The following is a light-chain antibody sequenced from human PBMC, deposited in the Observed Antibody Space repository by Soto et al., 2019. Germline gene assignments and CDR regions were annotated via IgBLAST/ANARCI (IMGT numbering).Light chain of an antibody. Sequence: EIVLTQSPGTLSLSPGERATLSCRASQSVSTNQLAWYQQKHGQAPRLLIYGASSRATGIADRFSGSGSGTDFTLTISRLEPEDFAVYYCQYYYESSPFGRGTKVDI. CDR2: GAS. V-gene: IGKV3-20*01. CDR3: QYYYESSP. CDR1: QSVSTNQ. J-gene: IGKJ4*01.